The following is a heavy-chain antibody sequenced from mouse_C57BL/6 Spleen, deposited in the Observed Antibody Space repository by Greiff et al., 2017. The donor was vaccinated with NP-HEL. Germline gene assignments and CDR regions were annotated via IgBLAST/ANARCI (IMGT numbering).Heavy chain of an antibody. Sequence: EVKLQESGPGLVKPSQSLSLTCSVTGYSITSGYYWNWIRQFPGNKLEWMGYISYDGSNNYNPSLKNRISITRDTSKNQFFLKLNSVTTEDTATYYCARFYDGYLDYWGQGTTLTVSS. V-gene: IGHV3-6*01. CDR2: ISYDGSN. CDR3: ARFYDGYLDY. D-gene: IGHD2-3*01. CDR1: GYSITSGYY. J-gene: IGHJ2*01.